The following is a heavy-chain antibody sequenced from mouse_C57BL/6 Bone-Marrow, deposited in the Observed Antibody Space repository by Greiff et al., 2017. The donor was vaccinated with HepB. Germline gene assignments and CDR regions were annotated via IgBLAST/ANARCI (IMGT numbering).Heavy chain of an antibody. J-gene: IGHJ4*01. V-gene: IGHV3-6*01. CDR1: GYSITSGYY. Sequence: EVKLMESGPGLVKPSQSLSLTCSVTGYSITSGYYWNWIRQFPGNKLEWMGYISYDGSNNYNPSLKNRISITRDTSKNQFFLKLNSVTTEDTATYYCARGDYDPRPLAMDYWGQGTSVTVSS. CDR3: ARGDYDPRPLAMDY. CDR2: ISYDGSN. D-gene: IGHD2-4*01.